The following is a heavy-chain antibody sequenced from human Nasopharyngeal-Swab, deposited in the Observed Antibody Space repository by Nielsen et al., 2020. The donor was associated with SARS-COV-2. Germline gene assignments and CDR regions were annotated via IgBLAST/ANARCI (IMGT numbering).Heavy chain of an antibody. Sequence: SETLSLTCTVSGGSISSGGYYWSWIRQPPGKGLEWIGEINHSGSTNYNPSLKSRVTISVDTSKNQFSLKLSSVTAADTAVYYCARGVERWGQGTLVTLSS. CDR3: ARGVER. CDR2: INHSGST. CDR1: GGSISSGGYY. J-gene: IGHJ4*02. V-gene: IGHV4-39*07.